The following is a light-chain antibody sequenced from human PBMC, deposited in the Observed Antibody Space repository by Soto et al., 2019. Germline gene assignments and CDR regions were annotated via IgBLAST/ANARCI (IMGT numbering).Light chain of an antibody. J-gene: IGKJ5*01. CDR1: QGIRNH. CDR3: QQYGDSPPIT. Sequence: DIQMTQSPSSLSASVGDRVTITCRASQGIRNHLAWYQQKAGKVPNLLIYAASTVQSGVPPRFSGSGSGTDFTLTISGLEPEDVAVYYCQQYGDSPPITFGQGTRLEIK. CDR2: AAS. V-gene: IGKV1-27*01.